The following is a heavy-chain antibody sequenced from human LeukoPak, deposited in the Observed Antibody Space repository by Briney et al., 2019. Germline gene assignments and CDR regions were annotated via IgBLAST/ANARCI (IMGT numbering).Heavy chain of an antibody. D-gene: IGHD3-9*01. CDR3: AGILTGALDY. Sequence: PSQTLSLTCTVSGGSISSSSYYWGWIRQPPGKGLEWIGSIYYSGSTYYNPSLKSRVTISVDTSKNQFSLKLSSVTAADTAVYYCAGILTGALDYWGQGTLVTVSS. V-gene: IGHV4-39*01. CDR2: IYYSGST. CDR1: GGSISSSSYY. J-gene: IGHJ4*02.